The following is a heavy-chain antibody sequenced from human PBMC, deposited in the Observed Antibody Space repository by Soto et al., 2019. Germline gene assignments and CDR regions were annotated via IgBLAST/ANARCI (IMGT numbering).Heavy chain of an antibody. J-gene: IGHJ4*02. CDR3: ARWSFGYYFDY. CDR2: ISGSGGST. D-gene: IGHD2-8*01. V-gene: IGHV3-23*01. Sequence: GGSLRLSCAASGFTFSSYAMSWVPQAPGKGLEWVSAISGSGGSTYYADSVKGRFTISRDNSKKPLYLQMNSLRAEDTAVYSFARWSFGYYFDYWGQGTLVTVSS. CDR1: GFTFSSYA.